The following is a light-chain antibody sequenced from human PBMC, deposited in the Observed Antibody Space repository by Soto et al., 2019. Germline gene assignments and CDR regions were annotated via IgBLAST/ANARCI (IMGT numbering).Light chain of an antibody. J-gene: IGLJ1*01. CDR2: DVT. V-gene: IGLV2-11*01. CDR1: SSDVGGYNY. Sequence: QSALTQPRSVSGSPGQSVTISCTGTSSDVGGYNYVSWYQQHPGEAPKLMIYDVTKRPSGVPDRFSGSKSGNTASLTISGLQADDEADYYCCSYAGSSYGFGTGTKVTVL. CDR3: CSYAGSSYG.